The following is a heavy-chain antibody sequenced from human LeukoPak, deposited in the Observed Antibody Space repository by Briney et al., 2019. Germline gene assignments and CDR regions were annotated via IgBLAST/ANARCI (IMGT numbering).Heavy chain of an antibody. D-gene: IGHD3-10*01. V-gene: IGHV3-21*01. CDR3: ARDGGGSGSLDY. CDR2: ISSSSSYI. CDR1: GFTFSSYG. J-gene: IGHJ4*02. Sequence: GGSLRLSCAASGFTFSSYGMSWVRQAPGKGLEWVSSISSSSSYIYYADSVKGRFTISRDNAKNSLYLQMNSLRAEDTAVYYCARDGGGSGSLDYWGQGTLVTVSS.